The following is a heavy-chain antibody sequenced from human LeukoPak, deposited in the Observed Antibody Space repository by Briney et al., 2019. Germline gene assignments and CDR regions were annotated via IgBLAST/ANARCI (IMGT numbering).Heavy chain of an antibody. J-gene: IGHJ4*02. V-gene: IGHV1-46*01. CDR3: ARVRGYCSGGSCRGGFAY. Sequence: ASVKVSCKASGYTFTSYYMHWVRQAPGQGLEWMGIINPSGGGTSYAQKFQGRVTMTRDTSTSTVYMELSSLRSEDTAVYYCARVRGYCSGGSCRGGFAYWGQGTLVTVSS. CDR1: GYTFTSYY. D-gene: IGHD2-15*01. CDR2: INPSGGGT.